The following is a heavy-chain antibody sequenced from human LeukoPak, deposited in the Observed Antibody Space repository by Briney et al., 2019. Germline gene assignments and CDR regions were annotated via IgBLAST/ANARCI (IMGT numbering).Heavy chain of an antibody. Sequence: SETLSLTCAVYGGSFSGYYRSWIRQPPGKGLEWIGEINHSGSTNYNPSLKSRVTISVDTSKNQFSLKLSSVTAADTAVYYCARGLGDSSSADYWGQGTLVTVSS. CDR1: GGSFSGYY. V-gene: IGHV4-34*01. J-gene: IGHJ4*02. CDR2: INHSGST. CDR3: ARGLGDSSSADY. D-gene: IGHD6-6*01.